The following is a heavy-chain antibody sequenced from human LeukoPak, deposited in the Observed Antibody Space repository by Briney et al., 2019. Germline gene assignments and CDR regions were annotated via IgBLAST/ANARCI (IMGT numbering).Heavy chain of an antibody. V-gene: IGHV3-9*01. CDR3: AKGSYGSGSYVDY. CDR2: ISWNSGYI. Sequence: GGSLRLSCEASGLSFGDYAMHWVRQAPGKGLEWVSGISWNSGYIGYEDSVKGRFTISRDNAKNSLYLQMNSLRAEDTALYYCAKGSYGSGSYVDYWGQRTLITVSS. CDR1: GLSFGDYA. D-gene: IGHD3-10*01. J-gene: IGHJ4*02.